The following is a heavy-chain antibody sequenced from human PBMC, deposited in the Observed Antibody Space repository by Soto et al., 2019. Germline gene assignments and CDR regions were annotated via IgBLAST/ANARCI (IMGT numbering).Heavy chain of an antibody. D-gene: IGHD6-19*01. J-gene: IGHJ5*02. V-gene: IGHV3-72*01. Sequence: GGCLGLACAASGFILRDHDMDGVRQAPGKGLEWLGRSKNKANSYTTDYAASVKGRFTVSRDDSKNSLYLQMNSLRAEDTAVYYCARDPSSGWYGWFDPWGQGTLVTVSS. CDR1: GFILRDHD. CDR2: SKNKANSYTT. CDR3: ARDPSSGWYGWFDP.